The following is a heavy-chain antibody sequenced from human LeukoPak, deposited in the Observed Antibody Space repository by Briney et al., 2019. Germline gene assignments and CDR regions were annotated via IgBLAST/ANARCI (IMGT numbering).Heavy chain of an antibody. J-gene: IGHJ4*02. V-gene: IGHV1-69*04. CDR3: ARGAQQLVGY. D-gene: IGHD6-13*01. CDR1: GGTFSSYA. Sequence: ASVKVSCKASGGTFSSYAISWVRQAPGQGLEWMGRIIPILGIANYAQKLQGRVTMTTDTSTSTAYMELRSLRSDDTAVYYCARGAQQLVGYWGQGTLVTVSS. CDR2: IIPILGIA.